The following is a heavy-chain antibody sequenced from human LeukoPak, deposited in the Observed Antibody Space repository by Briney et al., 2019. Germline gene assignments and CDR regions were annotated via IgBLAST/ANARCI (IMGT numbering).Heavy chain of an antibody. D-gene: IGHD2-15*01. V-gene: IGHV4-4*02. Sequence: PSGTLSLTCAVSGGSISSPNWWSWVRQPPGKGLEWIGEIYHSGMTNYKTSLKSRVTISVDESKNQFSLKLSSVTAADTAVYYCARGLVENSRGHDFWGQGILVIVSS. CDR2: IYHSGMT. CDR3: ARGLVENSRGHDF. J-gene: IGHJ4*02. CDR1: GGSISSPNW.